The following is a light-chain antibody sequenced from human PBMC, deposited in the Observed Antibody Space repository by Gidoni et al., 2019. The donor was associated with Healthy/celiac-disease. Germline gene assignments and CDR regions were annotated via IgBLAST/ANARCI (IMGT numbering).Light chain of an antibody. CDR2: GAS. V-gene: IGKV3-20*01. Sequence: EKVLTQSPGTLSLSPGEGATISCRASQSVSSSYLAWYQQKPGQAPRLLISGASSRATGIPDRFSGSGSRTDFTLTISRLEPEDFAVYYCQQYGSSGFTFGPGTKVDIK. J-gene: IGKJ3*01. CDR1: QSVSSSY. CDR3: QQYGSSGFT.